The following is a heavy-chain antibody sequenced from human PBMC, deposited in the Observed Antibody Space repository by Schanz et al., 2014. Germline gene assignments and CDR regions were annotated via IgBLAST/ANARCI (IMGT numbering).Heavy chain of an antibody. D-gene: IGHD1-26*01. CDR2: ISSTSSTI. Sequence: EVQLVESGGGLVKPGGSLRLSCAASGFTMRNEWMSWVRQAPGKGPEWLSYISSTSSTIYYADSVRGRFTISRDNAKNSLYLQMHSLRDEDTAVYYCARDRDQWDGNYLDYWGQGTLVTVSS. J-gene: IGHJ4*02. CDR3: ARDRDQWDGNYLDY. V-gene: IGHV3-48*02. CDR1: GFTMRNEW.